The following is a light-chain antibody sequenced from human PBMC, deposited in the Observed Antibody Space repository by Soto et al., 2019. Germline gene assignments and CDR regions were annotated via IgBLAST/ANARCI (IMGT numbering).Light chain of an antibody. V-gene: IGLV1-40*01. J-gene: IGLJ3*02. Sequence: QSVLTQPPSMSGAPGQRVTMSCTGSSSNLGAGYDVHWYQRLPGAAPKLLIYDNTHRPSGVPNRFSGSKSGTSASLAITGLQAEDEADYYCQSYDSGLSGHWVFGGGTKETVL. CDR3: QSYDSGLSGHWV. CDR2: DNT. CDR1: SSNLGAGYD.